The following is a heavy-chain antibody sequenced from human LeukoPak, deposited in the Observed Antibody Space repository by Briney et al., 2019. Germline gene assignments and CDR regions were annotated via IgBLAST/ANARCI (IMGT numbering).Heavy chain of an antibody. J-gene: IGHJ5*01. CDR2: IYTSGST. CDR3: ARHRSPTSSPFFDS. Sequence: PSETLSLTCTVSGGSISDYYWSWVRQPPGKGLEWLGYIYTSGSTNYNPSLKSRVTISADTSKNQFSLKLSSVTAADTAVYYCARHRSPTSSPFFDSWGQGTLVSVSS. V-gene: IGHV4-4*09. CDR1: GGSISDYY. D-gene: IGHD2-2*01.